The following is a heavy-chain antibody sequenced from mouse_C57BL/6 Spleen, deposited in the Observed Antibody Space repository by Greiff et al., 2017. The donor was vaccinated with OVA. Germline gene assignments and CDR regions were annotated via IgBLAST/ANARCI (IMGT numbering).Heavy chain of an antibody. CDR1: GYTFTDYN. V-gene: IGHV1-18*01. D-gene: IGHD2-1*01. CDR3: ARSLGKIDY. J-gene: IGHJ2*01. Sequence: VQLQQSGPELVKPGASVKIPCKASGYTFTDYNMDWVKQSPGQSLEWIGDINPNNGGTIYNQKFKGKATLTVDKSSSTAYMEHRSLTSEDTAVYYCARSLGKIDYWGKGTTLTVSS. CDR2: INPNNGGT.